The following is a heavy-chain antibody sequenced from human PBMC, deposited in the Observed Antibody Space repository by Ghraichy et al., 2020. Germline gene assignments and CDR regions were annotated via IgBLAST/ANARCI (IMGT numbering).Heavy chain of an antibody. CDR2: ISSSSSYI. CDR1: GFTFSSYS. Sequence: GGSLRLSCAASGFTFSSYSMKWVRQAPGKGLEWVSSISSSSSYIYYADSVKGRFTISRDNAKNSLYLQMNSLRAEDTAVYYCAREVWTDYYDSSGYYLYYFDYWGQGTLVTVSS. V-gene: IGHV3-21*01. J-gene: IGHJ4*02. CDR3: AREVWTDYYDSSGYYLYYFDY. D-gene: IGHD3-22*01.